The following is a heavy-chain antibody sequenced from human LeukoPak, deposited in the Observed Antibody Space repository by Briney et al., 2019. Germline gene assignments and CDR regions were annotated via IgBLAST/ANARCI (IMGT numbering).Heavy chain of an antibody. V-gene: IGHV1-2*04. CDR2: INPNSGGT. Sequence: EASVKVSCKASGYTFTSYYMHWVRQAPGQGLEWMGWINPNSGGTNYAQKFQGWVTMTRDTSISTAYMELSRLRSDDTAVYYCARGSHKITSLLITSWRGSYFDYWGQGTLVTVSS. CDR3: ARGSHKITSLLITSWRGSYFDY. J-gene: IGHJ4*02. CDR1: GYTFTSYY. D-gene: IGHD3-16*01.